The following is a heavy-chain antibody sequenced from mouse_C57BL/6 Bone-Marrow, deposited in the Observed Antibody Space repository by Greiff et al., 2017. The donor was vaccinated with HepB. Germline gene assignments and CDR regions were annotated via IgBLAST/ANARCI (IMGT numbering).Heavy chain of an antibody. Sequence: VQLQQSGAELVRPGASVKLSCKASGYTFTDYYINWVKQRPGQGLEWIARIYPGSGNTYYNEKFKGKATLTAEKSSSTAYMQLSSLTSEDSAVYFCAREVYYDYDPWYFDVWGTGTTVTVSS. D-gene: IGHD2-4*01. CDR1: GYTFTDYY. V-gene: IGHV1-76*01. J-gene: IGHJ1*03. CDR2: IYPGSGNT. CDR3: AREVYYDYDPWYFDV.